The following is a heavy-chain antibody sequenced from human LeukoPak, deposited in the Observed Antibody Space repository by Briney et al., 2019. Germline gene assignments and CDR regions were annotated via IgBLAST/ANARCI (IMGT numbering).Heavy chain of an antibody. V-gene: IGHV3-23*01. CDR1: GFTFSSYG. CDR2: ISGSGGST. J-gene: IGHJ4*02. CDR3: ARCGDWGSYRYPLGY. Sequence: GGTLRLSCAASGFTFSSYGMSWVRQAPGKGLEWVSAISGSGGSTYYADSVKGRFTISRDNSKNTLYLQMNSLRAEDTAVYYCARCGDWGSYRYPLGYWGQGTLVTVSS. D-gene: IGHD3-16*02.